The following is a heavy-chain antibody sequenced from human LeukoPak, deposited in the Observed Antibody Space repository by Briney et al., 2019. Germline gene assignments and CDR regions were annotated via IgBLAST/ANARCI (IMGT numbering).Heavy chain of an antibody. V-gene: IGHV3-7*01. CDR3: ARGDFWSGDY. CDR1: GFTFNNYA. D-gene: IGHD3-3*01. CDR2: IDGDGSGK. J-gene: IGHJ4*02. Sequence: PGGSLRLSCAASGFTFNNYAMSWVRQAPGKGLEWVANIDGDGSGKYYGDSVKGRFTISRDNAKNSLYLQMNNLRAEDTAVYYCARGDFWSGDYWGQGTLVTVSS.